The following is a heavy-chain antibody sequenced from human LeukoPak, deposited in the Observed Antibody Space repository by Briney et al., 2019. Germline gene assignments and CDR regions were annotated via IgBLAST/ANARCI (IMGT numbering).Heavy chain of an antibody. CDR3: AKRNSGNYFDD. CDR1: GFTFSSYG. Sequence: GGSLRLSCAASGFTFSSYGMHWVRQAPGKGLEWVAVIWYDGSNKYYADSVKGRFTLSRDNSKNTLYLQMNSLRAEDTAVYYCAKRNSGNYFDDWGQGSLVTVSS. CDR2: IWYDGSNK. V-gene: IGHV3-33*06. J-gene: IGHJ4*02. D-gene: IGHD1-26*01.